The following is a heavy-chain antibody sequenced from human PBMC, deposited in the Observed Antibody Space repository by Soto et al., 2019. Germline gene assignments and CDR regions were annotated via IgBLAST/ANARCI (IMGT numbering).Heavy chain of an antibody. CDR2: IIPIFGTA. CDR1: GGTFSSYA. Sequence: GASVKVSCKASGGTFSSYAISWVRQAPGQGLEWMGGIIPIFGTANYARKFQGRVTITADESTSTAYMELSSLRSEDTAVYYCARGITMVRGVHYYYYGMDVWGQGTTVTVSS. D-gene: IGHD3-10*01. V-gene: IGHV1-69*13. CDR3: ARGITMVRGVHYYYYGMDV. J-gene: IGHJ6*02.